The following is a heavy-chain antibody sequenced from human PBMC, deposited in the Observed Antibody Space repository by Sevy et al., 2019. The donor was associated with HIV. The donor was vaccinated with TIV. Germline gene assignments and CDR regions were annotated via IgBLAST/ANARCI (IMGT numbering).Heavy chain of an antibody. CDR3: ARDSSSSGFDY. CDR2: ISYDGSNK. Sequence: GGSLRLSCAASGFTFSSYAMHWVRQTPGKGLEWVAVISYDGSNKYYADSVKGRFTISRDNSKNRLYLQMNSLRAEDTAVYYCARDSSSSGFDYWGQGTLVTVSS. CDR1: GFTFSSYA. V-gene: IGHV3-30-3*01. J-gene: IGHJ4*02. D-gene: IGHD6-6*01.